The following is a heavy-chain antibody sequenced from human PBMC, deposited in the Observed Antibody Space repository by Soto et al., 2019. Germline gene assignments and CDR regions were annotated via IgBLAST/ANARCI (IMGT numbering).Heavy chain of an antibody. D-gene: IGHD5-12*01. Sequence: SQTLSLTCVISGDSVSSNSAAWNWIRPSPSRGLEWLGRTYYRSKWYNDYAVSVKSRITINPDTSKNQFSLQLNSVTPEDTAVYYCAKSEGDGYNYPYYYYGMDVWGQGTTVTVSS. CDR1: GDSVSSNSAA. CDR3: AKSEGDGYNYPYYYYGMDV. V-gene: IGHV6-1*01. CDR2: TYYRSKWYN. J-gene: IGHJ6*02.